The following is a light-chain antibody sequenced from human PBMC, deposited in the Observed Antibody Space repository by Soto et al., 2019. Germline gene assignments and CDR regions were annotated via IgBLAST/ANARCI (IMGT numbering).Light chain of an antibody. Sequence: EIVLTQSPATLSLSPGERATLSCRASQSVSSYLAWYPQKPGQAPRLLIYDASSRATGIPARFSGSGSGTDSTLTIGRLEPEDLAIYYCQQRRNWPPVTFGGGTKVEIK. CDR3: QQRRNWPPVT. J-gene: IGKJ4*01. CDR2: DAS. V-gene: IGKV3-11*01. CDR1: QSVSSY.